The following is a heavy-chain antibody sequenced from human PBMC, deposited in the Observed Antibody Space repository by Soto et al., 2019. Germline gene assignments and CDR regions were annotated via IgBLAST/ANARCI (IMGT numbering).Heavy chain of an antibody. CDR3: ATVYFYDSSADYYFDY. CDR2: ISSQAFGGTT. CDR1: GFTFDDYS. J-gene: IGHJ4*02. Sequence: LRLSCTVSGFTFDDYSMSWVRQAPGKGLEWVGFISSQAFGGTTEYAASVEGRFTISTDESKTIAYLQMNSLKAADTAVYFCATVYFYDSSADYYFDYWGQGTLVTVSS. D-gene: IGHD3-22*01. V-gene: IGHV3-49*04.